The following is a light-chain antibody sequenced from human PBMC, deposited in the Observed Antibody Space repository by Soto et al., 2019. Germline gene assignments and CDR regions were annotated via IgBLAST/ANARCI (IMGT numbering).Light chain of an antibody. CDR1: QSVRSN. V-gene: IGKV3-15*01. Sequence: EIVMTQSPATLSVSPGERATLSCRASQSVRSNLAWYQQKPGQAPRLLIYGASTRATGIPGRFSGSGSGTEFALTISSRQSEDLAIYYCQQYSSWSSITFGQGTRLEIK. CDR2: GAS. CDR3: QQYSSWSSIT. J-gene: IGKJ5*01.